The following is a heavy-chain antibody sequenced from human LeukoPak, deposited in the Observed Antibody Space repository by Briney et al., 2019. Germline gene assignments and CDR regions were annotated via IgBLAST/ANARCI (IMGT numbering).Heavy chain of an antibody. CDR3: ARVKVVRGVMGPLYYYGMDV. V-gene: IGHV1-8*01. CDR2: MNPNSGNT. Sequence: ASVKVSCKASGYTFTSYDINWVRQATGQGLEWMGWMNPNSGNTGYAQKFQGRVTMTRNTSISTAYMELSSLRSEDTAVYYCARVKVVRGVMGPLYYYGMDVWGQGTTVTVSS. J-gene: IGHJ6*02. CDR1: GYTFTSYD. D-gene: IGHD3-10*01.